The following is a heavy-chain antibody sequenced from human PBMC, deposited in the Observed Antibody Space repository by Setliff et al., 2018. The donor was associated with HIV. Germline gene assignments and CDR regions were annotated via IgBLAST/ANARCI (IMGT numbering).Heavy chain of an antibody. Sequence: GGSLRLSCAASRFSFRRYEMNWVRQAPGKGLEWVSIMYSGAGIYYADSVKGRFTTSRDSSKNTLYLQMNSLRAEDTAVYYCATRRVSNIGPGDYWGQATLVTVSS. D-gene: IGHD3-16*02. J-gene: IGHJ4*02. CDR2: MYSGAGI. CDR1: RFSFRRYE. CDR3: ATRRVSNIGPGDY. V-gene: IGHV3-53*01.